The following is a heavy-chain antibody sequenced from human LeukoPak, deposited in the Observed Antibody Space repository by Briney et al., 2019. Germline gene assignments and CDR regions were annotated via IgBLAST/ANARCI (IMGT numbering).Heavy chain of an antibody. D-gene: IGHD5-12*01. Sequence: SVKVSCKASGGTFSSYAISWVRQAPGQGLEWMGRTIPILGIADYAQKFQGRVTITADKSTSTAYMELSSLRSEDTAVYYCARSGYSGYDLTYWGQGTLVTVSS. V-gene: IGHV1-69*04. CDR1: GGTFSSYA. CDR3: ARSGYSGYDLTY. CDR2: TIPILGIA. J-gene: IGHJ4*02.